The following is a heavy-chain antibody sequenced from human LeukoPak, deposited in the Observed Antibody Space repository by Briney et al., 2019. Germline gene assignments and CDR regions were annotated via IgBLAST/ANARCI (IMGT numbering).Heavy chain of an antibody. V-gene: IGHV1-69*01. Sequence: ASVKVSCKASGGTFSSYAISWVRQAPGQGLEWMGGIIPIFGTANYAQKFQGRVTITADESTSTAYMELSSLRSEDTAAYYCARFVTTSHYFDYWGQGTLVTVSS. CDR1: GGTFSSYA. CDR3: ARFVTTSHYFDY. CDR2: IIPIFGTA. D-gene: IGHD4-11*01. J-gene: IGHJ4*02.